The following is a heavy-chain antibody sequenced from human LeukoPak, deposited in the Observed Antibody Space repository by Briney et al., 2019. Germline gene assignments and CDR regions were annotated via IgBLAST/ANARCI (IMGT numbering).Heavy chain of an antibody. CDR2: IWYDGSNK. D-gene: IGHD6-19*01. CDR3: ARGLRGYYYYYYMDV. Sequence: PGRSRRLSCAASGFTISSYGMHWVRQAPGKGLEWVAVIWYDGSNKYYADSVKGRFTISRDNSKNTLYLQMNSLRAEDTAVYYCARGLRGYYYYYYMDVWGKGTTVTVSS. J-gene: IGHJ6*03. CDR1: GFTISSYG. V-gene: IGHV3-33*01.